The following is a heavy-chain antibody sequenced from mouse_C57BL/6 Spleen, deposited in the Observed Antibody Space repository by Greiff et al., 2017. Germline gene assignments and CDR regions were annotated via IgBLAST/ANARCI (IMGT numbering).Heavy chain of an antibody. Sequence: QVQLQQPGAELVKPGASVKLSCKASGYTFTSYWMQWVNQRPGQGLEWIGEIDPSDSYTNYNQKFKGKATLTVDTSSSTAYMQLSSLTSEDSAVYYCARYELRFYFDYWGHGTTLTVSS. D-gene: IGHD1-1*01. V-gene: IGHV1-50*01. CDR2: IDPSDSYT. J-gene: IGHJ2*01. CDR3: ARYELRFYFDY. CDR1: GYTFTSYW.